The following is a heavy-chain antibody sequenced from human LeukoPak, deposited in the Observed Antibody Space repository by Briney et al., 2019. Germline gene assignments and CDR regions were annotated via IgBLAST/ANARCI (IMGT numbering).Heavy chain of an antibody. V-gene: IGHV3-21*01. Sequence: GGSLRLSCAASGFTFSSYAMNWVRQAPGKGLEWVSSISSSSSYIYYADSVKGRFTISRDNAKNSLYLQMNSLRAEDAAVYYCARDQGYSNDVGHFDHWGQGTLVTVSS. D-gene: IGHD4-11*01. CDR1: GFTFSSYA. J-gene: IGHJ4*02. CDR2: ISSSSSYI. CDR3: ARDQGYSNDVGHFDH.